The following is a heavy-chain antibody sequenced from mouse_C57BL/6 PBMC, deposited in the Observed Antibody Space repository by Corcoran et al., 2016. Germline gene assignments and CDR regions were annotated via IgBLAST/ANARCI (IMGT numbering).Heavy chain of an antibody. CDR3: ARQVYYYCPFAY. D-gene: IGHD1-1*01. V-gene: IGHV1-18*01. CDR2: IIPKNGGT. Sequence: EVQMQQSRPELVKTGASVKRPCKASGYTYTDYNMEWVKPSHGKSLEGIGDIIPKNGGTIYNQKFKGKATLTGDKSSRTAYMELRSMPSVVTAVYYCARQVYYYCPFAYWGQGTLVTVSA. CDR1: GYTYTDYN. J-gene: IGHJ3*01.